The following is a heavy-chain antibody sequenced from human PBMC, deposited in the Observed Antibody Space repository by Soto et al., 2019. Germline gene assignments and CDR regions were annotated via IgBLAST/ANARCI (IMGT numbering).Heavy chain of an antibody. CDR2: IVPMFGTP. J-gene: IGHJ6*02. CDR1: GGTFANFI. Sequence: QVQLVQPGAEVKEPGSSVRVSCKASGGTFANFIMNWVRQTPGQGLEWMGGIVPMFGTPTYAEKFKGRVTISATGSTSTAYMELTSLRSEATAVYYCARNGTYSSSLSQYSGMDVWGQGTTVTVS. D-gene: IGHD6-6*01. V-gene: IGHV1-69*01. CDR3: ARNGTYSSSLSQYSGMDV.